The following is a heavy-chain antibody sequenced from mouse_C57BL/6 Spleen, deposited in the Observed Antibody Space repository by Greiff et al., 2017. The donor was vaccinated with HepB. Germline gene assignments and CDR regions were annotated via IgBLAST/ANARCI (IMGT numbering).Heavy chain of an antibody. CDR2: ISSGSSTI. Sequence: EVKLVESGGGLVKPGGSLKHSCAASGFTFSDYGMHWVRQAPEKGLEWVAYISSGSSTIYYADTVKGRFTISRDNAKNTLFLQMTSLRSEDTAMYYCARRDYGEPVDYWGQGTTLTVSS. V-gene: IGHV5-17*01. CDR1: GFTFSDYG. CDR3: ARRDYGEPVDY. D-gene: IGHD1-1*01. J-gene: IGHJ2*01.